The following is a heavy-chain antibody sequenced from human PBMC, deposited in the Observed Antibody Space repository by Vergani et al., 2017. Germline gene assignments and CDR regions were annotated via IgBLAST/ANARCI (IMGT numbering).Heavy chain of an antibody. D-gene: IGHD1-7*01. J-gene: IGHJ6*02. CDR3: AKDGIGYNWNYATPGYYYYGMDV. V-gene: IGHV3-30*18. CDR2: ISYDGSNK. Sequence: QVQLVESGGGVVQPGRSLRLSCAASGFTFSSYGMHWVRQAPGKGLAWVAVISYDGSNKYYADSVKGRFTISRDSSKNTLYLQMNSLRDQDTAVYYGAKDGIGYNWNYATPGYYYYGMDVWGQGTTVTVSS. CDR1: GFTFSSYG.